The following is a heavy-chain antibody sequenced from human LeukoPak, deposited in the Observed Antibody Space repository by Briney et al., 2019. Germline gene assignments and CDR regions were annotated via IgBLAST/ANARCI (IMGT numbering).Heavy chain of an antibody. CDR2: ISYDGSNK. CDR3: AKVRDSSSIMPQGNWFDP. CDR1: GFTFSSYA. J-gene: IGHJ5*02. D-gene: IGHD6-6*01. Sequence: PGGSLRLSCAASGFTFSSYAMSWVRQAPGKGLEWVAVISYDGSNKYYADSVKGRFTISRDNSKNTLYLQMNSLRAEDTAVYYCAKVRDSSSIMPQGNWFDPWGQGTLVTVSS. V-gene: IGHV3-30*18.